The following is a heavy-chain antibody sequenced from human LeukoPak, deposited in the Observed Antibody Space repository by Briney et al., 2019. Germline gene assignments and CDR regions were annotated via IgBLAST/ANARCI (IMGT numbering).Heavy chain of an antibody. CDR3: AREYYGSGSRYYYYYYMDV. CDR1: GFTVSSNY. CDR2: IYSGGST. D-gene: IGHD3-10*01. J-gene: IGHJ6*03. Sequence: GGSLRLSCAASGFTVSSNYMSWVRQAPGKGLEWVSVIYSGGSTYYADSVKGRFAISRDNSKNTLYLQMNSLRAEDTAVYYCAREYYGSGSRYYYYYYMDVWGKGTTVTISS. V-gene: IGHV3-66*01.